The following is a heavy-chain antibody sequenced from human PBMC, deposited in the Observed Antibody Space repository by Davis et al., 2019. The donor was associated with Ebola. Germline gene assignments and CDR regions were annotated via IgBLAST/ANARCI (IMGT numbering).Heavy chain of an antibody. CDR1: GGSINGNS. D-gene: IGHD2-21*01. CDR2: VYTSGSP. Sequence: SETLSFTCTISGGSINGNSWSWIRQTAGKRLEWIGRVYTSGSPNYNPSLKSRLTMSLVTSKNQFSLTLRSVTAADTAIYYCARDFVVIDPTRVVDDYDAFDVWGRGTLVTVSS. J-gene: IGHJ3*01. V-gene: IGHV4-4*07. CDR3: ARDFVVIDPTRVVDDYDAFDV.